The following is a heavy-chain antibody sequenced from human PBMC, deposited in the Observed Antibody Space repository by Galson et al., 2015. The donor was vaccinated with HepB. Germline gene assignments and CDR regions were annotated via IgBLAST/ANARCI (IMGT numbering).Heavy chain of an antibody. V-gene: IGHV1-69*02. D-gene: IGHD4-17*01. CDR1: GGTFSSYT. CDR3: ARVGLYGDWYYFDY. J-gene: IGHJ4*02. CDR2: IIPILGIA. Sequence: SVKVSCKASGGTFSSYTISWVRQAPGQGLEWMGRIIPILGIANYAQKFQGRVTITADKSTSTAYMELSSLRSEDTAVYYCARVGLYGDWYYFDYWGQGTLVTVSS.